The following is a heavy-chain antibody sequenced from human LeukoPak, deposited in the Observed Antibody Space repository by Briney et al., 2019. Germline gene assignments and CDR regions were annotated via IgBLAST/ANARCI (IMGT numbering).Heavy chain of an antibody. D-gene: IGHD3-10*01. CDR3: ARGELLWFGELCPWFDP. J-gene: IGHJ5*02. Sequence: SVKVSFKASGGTFSSYAISWVRQAPGQGLEWMGGIIPIFGTANYAQKFRGRVTITADESTSTAYMELSSLRSEDTAVYYCARGELLWFGELCPWFDPWGQGTLVTVSS. CDR2: IIPIFGTA. CDR1: GGTFSSYA. V-gene: IGHV1-69*13.